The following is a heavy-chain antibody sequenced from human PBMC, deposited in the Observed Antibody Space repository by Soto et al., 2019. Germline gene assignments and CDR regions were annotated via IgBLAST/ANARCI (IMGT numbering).Heavy chain of an antibody. J-gene: IGHJ4*02. CDR1: GGSFSGYY. CDR2: INHSGST. Sequence: LSLTCAVYGGSFSGYYCSWIRQPPGKGLEWIGEINHSGSTNYNPSLKSRVTISVDTSKNQFSLKLSSVTAADTAVYYCARGDKGLRLGELSTFDYWGQGTLVTVSS. CDR3: ARGDKGLRLGELSTFDY. V-gene: IGHV4-34*01. D-gene: IGHD3-16*02.